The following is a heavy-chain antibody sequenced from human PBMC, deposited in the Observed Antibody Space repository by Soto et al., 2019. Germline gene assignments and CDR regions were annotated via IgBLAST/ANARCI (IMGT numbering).Heavy chain of an antibody. V-gene: IGHV1-18*01. CDR1: GYSFPSYG. J-gene: IGHJ5*02. Sequence: QVPLVQSGAEMKKPGASVKVSCKASGYSFPSYGITWVRQAPGQGLEWMGWSSAYNGNTNYEHKVQGRVTLTTDTSTSTAYMELRSLRYDDTAVYFCARDRGGWFDPWGQGTLVIVSS. D-gene: IGHD3-10*01. CDR2: SSAYNGNT. CDR3: ARDRGGWFDP.